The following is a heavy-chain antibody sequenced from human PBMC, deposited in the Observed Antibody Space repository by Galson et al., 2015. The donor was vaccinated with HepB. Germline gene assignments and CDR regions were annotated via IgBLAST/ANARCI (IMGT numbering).Heavy chain of an antibody. Sequence: SLRLSCAASGFTFSSYSMNWVRQAPGKGLEWVSYISSSSSTIYYADSVKGRFTISRDNAKNSLYLQMNSLRDEDTAVYYCAREGPYSSSGLYYFDYWGQGTLVTVSS. D-gene: IGHD6-13*01. V-gene: IGHV3-48*02. CDR2: ISSSSSTI. CDR3: AREGPYSSSGLYYFDY. J-gene: IGHJ4*02. CDR1: GFTFSSYS.